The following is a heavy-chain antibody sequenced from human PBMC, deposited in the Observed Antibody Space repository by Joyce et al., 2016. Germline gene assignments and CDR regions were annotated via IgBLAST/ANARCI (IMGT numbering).Heavy chain of an antibody. CDR2: IYPGDSDN. D-gene: IGHD3-10*01. CDR3: ARSVVRGTLAPFFDS. J-gene: IGHJ5*01. V-gene: IGHV5-51*01. Sequence: EVQLVQSGAEVKKPGESLKISCKGSGYSFTSYWIGWVRQMPGKGLEWMGIIYPGDSDNRYSPSFQGQVTISADNSISTAYLQWNSLKASDTAIFYCARSVVRGTLAPFFDSWGQGTLVTVSS. CDR1: GYSFTSYW.